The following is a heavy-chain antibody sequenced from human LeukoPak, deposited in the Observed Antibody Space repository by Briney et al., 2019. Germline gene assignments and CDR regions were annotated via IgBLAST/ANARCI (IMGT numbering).Heavy chain of an antibody. CDR1: GFTFGSFW. J-gene: IGHJ4*02. CDR3: VKDHTGKEDK. Sequence: GGSLRLSCAASGFTFGSFWIHWVRQVPGKGQVWVARINPESTTITYADSVKGRFTISRDNARNTLYLQMNSLRGEDTAVYYCVKDHTGKEDKWGQGTLVTVSS. CDR2: INPESTTI. V-gene: IGHV3-74*03. D-gene: IGHD1-1*01.